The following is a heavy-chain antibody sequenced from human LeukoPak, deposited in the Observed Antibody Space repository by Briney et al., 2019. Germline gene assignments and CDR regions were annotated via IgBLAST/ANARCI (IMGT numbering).Heavy chain of an antibody. CDR1: GGSISSSSYY. Sequence: NPSETLSLTCTVSGGSISSSSYYWGWIRQPPGKGLEWIGSIYYSGSTYYNPSLKSRVTISVDTSKNQFSLKLSSVTAADTAVYYCARGVPEWLVHPGWFDPWGQGTLVTVSS. CDR3: ARGVPEWLVHPGWFDP. D-gene: IGHD6-19*01. V-gene: IGHV4-39*07. J-gene: IGHJ5*02. CDR2: IYYSGST.